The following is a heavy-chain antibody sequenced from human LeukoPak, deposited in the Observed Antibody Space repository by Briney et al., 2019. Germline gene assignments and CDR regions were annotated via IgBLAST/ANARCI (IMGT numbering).Heavy chain of an antibody. CDR1: GYTFTGYY. D-gene: IGHD3-10*01. J-gene: IGHJ4*02. CDR3: ARGSWFGDLLYAQPAYYFDY. Sequence: ASVKVSCKASGYTFTGYYMHWVRQAPGQGLEWMGWINPHSGGTNYAQNFRDRVTMTRDTSISTAYMDLSRLRSDDTAVYYCARGSWFGDLLYAQPAYYFDYWGQGTLVTVSS. V-gene: IGHV1-2*02. CDR2: INPHSGGT.